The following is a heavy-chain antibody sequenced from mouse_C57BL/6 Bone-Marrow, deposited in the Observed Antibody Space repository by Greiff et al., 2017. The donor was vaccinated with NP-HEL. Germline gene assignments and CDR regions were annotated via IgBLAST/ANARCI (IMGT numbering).Heavy chain of an antibody. CDR3: VRHLWESDAMDY. CDR2: IRSKSNNYAT. V-gene: IGHV10-1*01. J-gene: IGHJ4*01. Sequence: EVMLVESGGGLVQPKGSLKLSCAASGFSFNTYAMNWVRQAPGKGLEWVARIRSKSNNYATYYADSVKDRFTISRDDSESMLYLQMNNLKTEDTAMYYCVRHLWESDAMDYWGQGTSVTVSS. D-gene: IGHD1-1*01. CDR1: GFSFNTYA.